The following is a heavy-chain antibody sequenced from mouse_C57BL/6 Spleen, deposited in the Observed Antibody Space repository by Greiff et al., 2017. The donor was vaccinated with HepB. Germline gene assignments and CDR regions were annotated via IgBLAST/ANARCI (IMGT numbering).Heavy chain of an antibody. CDR1: GYTFTDYE. Sequence: SGAELVRPGASVTLSCKASGYTFTDYEMHWVKQTPVHGLEWIGAIDPETGGTAYNQKFKGKAILTADKSSSTAYMELRSLTSEDSAVYYCTRSSLQFYWGQGTLVTVSA. V-gene: IGHV1-15*01. CDR2: IDPETGGT. J-gene: IGHJ3*01. CDR3: TRSSLQFY.